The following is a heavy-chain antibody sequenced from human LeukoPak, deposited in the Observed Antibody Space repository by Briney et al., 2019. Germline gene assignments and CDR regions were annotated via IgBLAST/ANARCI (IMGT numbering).Heavy chain of an antibody. Sequence: GGSLRLSCAAPGFTFSSYAMHWVRQAPGKGLEWVAVISYDGSNKYYADSVKGRFTISRDNSKNTLYLQMNSLRAEDTAVYYCAKSTEYSGWSPFDYWGQGTLVTVSS. J-gene: IGHJ4*02. CDR1: GFTFSSYA. V-gene: IGHV3-30*04. CDR2: ISYDGSNK. D-gene: IGHD6-19*01. CDR3: AKSTEYSGWSPFDY.